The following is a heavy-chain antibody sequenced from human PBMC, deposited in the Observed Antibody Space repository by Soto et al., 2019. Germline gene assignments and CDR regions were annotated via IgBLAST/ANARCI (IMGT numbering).Heavy chain of an antibody. CDR1: GFTFSDYY. D-gene: IGHD2-15*01. CDR3: VRMGCHWCASRWFDS. J-gene: IGHJ5*01. V-gene: IGHV3-11*01. Sequence: QVQLVESGGGLVKPGGSLRLSCAASGFTFSDYYMSWIRQAPGKGLEWVSYISSSAITTYYADSVKGRFTISRANAQNSLYLQMNSLRAEDTAVYYCVRMGCHWCASRWFDSWGQGTLVTVSS. CDR2: ISSSAITT.